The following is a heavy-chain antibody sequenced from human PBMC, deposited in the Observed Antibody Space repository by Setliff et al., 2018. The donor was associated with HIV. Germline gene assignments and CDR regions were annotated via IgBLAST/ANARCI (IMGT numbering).Heavy chain of an antibody. V-gene: IGHV3-48*01. J-gene: IGHJ4*02. D-gene: IGHD1-26*01. CDR3: VGDQLRRPERWDFDF. CDR2: ISATGTTV. CDR1: GFVLSDHS. Sequence: GGSLRLSCAASGFVLSDHSLHWVRQAPGEGLEWLSYISATGTTVSYADSVRGRFIIFRDSVSNVLYLQMKSLRVEDTAVYYCVGDQLRRPERWDFDFWGQGTLVTVSS.